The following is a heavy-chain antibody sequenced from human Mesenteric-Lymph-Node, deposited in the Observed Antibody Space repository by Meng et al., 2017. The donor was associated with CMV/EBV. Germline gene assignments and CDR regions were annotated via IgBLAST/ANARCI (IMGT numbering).Heavy chain of an antibody. CDR1: FTFSSYS. V-gene: IGHV3-21*01. D-gene: IGHD2-2*01. J-gene: IGHJ5*02. CDR2: ISSNSNYM. Sequence: FTFSSYSMNWVRQAPGKGLEWVSSISSNSNYMYYADSVKGRFTISRDDAKNSLYLQLSSLRAEDTAMYYCARVAGYCRSNSCAEGLDPWGQGTLVTVSS. CDR3: ARVAGYCRSNSCAEGLDP.